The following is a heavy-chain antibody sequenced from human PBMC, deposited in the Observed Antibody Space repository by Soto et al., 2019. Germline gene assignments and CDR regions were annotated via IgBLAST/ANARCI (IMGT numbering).Heavy chain of an antibody. CDR1: GYTFPTYG. D-gene: IGHD6-13*01. V-gene: IGHV1-18*01. CDR2: ISVYNGFT. J-gene: IGHJ4*02. Sequence: QVQLVQSGAEVKKPGASVRVSCRASGYTFPTYGIAWVRQAPGQGLEWMGWISVYNGFTHYAQKFRGRVTVTAETSTSTVYMELRSLTSDDPAVYYCAREFEGQSSSWPFDYWGQGTLVTVSS. CDR3: AREFEGQSSSWPFDY.